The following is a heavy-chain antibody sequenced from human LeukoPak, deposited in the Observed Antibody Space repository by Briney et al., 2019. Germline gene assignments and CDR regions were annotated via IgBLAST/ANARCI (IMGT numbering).Heavy chain of an antibody. J-gene: IGHJ4*02. Sequence: SETLSLTCTVSGGSISSYYWSWIRQPPGKGLEWIGYIYTSGSTNYNPSLKSRVTISVDTSKNQFSLKLSSVTAADTAVYYCARDSVASSGTVDYWGQGTLVTVSS. CDR3: ARDSVASSGTVDY. D-gene: IGHD6-19*01. V-gene: IGHV4-4*09. CDR1: GGSISSYY. CDR2: IYTSGST.